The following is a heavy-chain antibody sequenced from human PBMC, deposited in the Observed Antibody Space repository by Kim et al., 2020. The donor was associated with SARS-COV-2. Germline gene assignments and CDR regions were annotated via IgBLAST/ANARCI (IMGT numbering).Heavy chain of an antibody. J-gene: IGHJ4*02. D-gene: IGHD3-10*01. Sequence: SETLSLTCTVSGDSLNRHYWSWIRQSPGQRPEWIGYISYSGSTNYNPSLKSRVTISIDTSKNQFSLTLRRLAVAATAVYYCGRGDGPSTSGFDLWGQGTLVIVS. CDR1: GDSLNRHY. CDR3: GRGDGPSTSGFDL. V-gene: IGHV4-59*11. CDR2: ISYSGST.